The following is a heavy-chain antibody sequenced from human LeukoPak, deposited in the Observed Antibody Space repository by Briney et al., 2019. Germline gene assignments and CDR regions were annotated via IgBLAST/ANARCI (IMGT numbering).Heavy chain of an antibody. D-gene: IGHD3-22*01. CDR2: ISYDGSNK. CDR1: GFTFSSYG. J-gene: IGHJ4*02. CDR3: ATQVISGDYPEKIDY. V-gene: IGHV3-30*03. Sequence: GGSLRLSCAASGFTFSSYGMHWVRQAPGKGLEWVAVISYDGSNKYYADSVKGRFTISRDNSKNTLYLQMNSLRAEDTAVYYCATQVISGDYPEKIDYWGQGTLVTVSS.